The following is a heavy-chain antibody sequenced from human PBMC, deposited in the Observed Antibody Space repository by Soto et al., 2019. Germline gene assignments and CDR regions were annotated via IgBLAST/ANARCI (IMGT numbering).Heavy chain of an antibody. Sequence: SETLSLTCTVSGGSISSGGYYWSWIRQHPGEGLEWIGYIYYSGSTYYNPSLKSRVTISVDTSKNQFSLKLSSVTAADTAVYYCVRGPLEWGGIYNWFDPWGQGTLVTVSS. CDR1: GGSISSGGYY. CDR2: IYYSGST. D-gene: IGHD1-26*01. CDR3: VRGPLEWGGIYNWFDP. J-gene: IGHJ5*02. V-gene: IGHV4-31*03.